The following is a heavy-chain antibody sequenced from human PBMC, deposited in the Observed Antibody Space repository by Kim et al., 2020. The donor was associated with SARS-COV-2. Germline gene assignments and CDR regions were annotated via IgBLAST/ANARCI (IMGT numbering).Heavy chain of an antibody. Sequence: YKGNTNYAQELQGRVTMTTDTSTSTAYMELRSLRSDDTAVYYCARLKGNYWGQGTLVTVSS. J-gene: IGHJ4*02. CDR2: YKGNT. V-gene: IGHV1-18*01. CDR3: ARLKGNY.